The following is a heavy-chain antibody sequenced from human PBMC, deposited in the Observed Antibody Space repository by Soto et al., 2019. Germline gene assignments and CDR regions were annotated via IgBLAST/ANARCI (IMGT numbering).Heavy chain of an antibody. V-gene: IGHV4-59*08. Sequence: SETLSLTCTVSGGSIRSHDCCWSRLHQRNGQEWIGYIYYRGSTNYNPSLKSRVTISVDTSKNQFSLKLSSVTAADTAVYYCARRPDYGDYGYWYFDLWGRGTLVTVSS. CDR2: IYYRGST. CDR1: GGSIRSHD. J-gene: IGHJ2*01. D-gene: IGHD4-17*01. CDR3: ARRPDYGDYGYWYFDL.